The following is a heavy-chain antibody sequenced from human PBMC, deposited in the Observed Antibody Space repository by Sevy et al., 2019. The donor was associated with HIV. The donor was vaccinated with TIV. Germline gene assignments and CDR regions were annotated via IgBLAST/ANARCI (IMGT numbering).Heavy chain of an antibody. CDR3: ARDGLSSGWLFDS. D-gene: IGHD6-19*01. CDR2: IWCDGSNN. Sequence: GGSLRLSCAASGFTFSSYGMHWVRQSPGKGLEWVAVIWCDGSNNYYADSVKGRFTISRDNSKNTLYLQMNSLRGEDTAGYYCARDGLSSGWLFDSWGQGTLVTVSS. J-gene: IGHJ4*02. V-gene: IGHV3-33*01. CDR1: GFTFSSYG.